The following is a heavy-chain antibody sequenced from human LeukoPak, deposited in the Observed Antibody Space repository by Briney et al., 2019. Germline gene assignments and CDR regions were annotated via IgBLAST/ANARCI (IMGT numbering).Heavy chain of an antibody. V-gene: IGHV4-34*01. Sequence: PSETLSLTCAVYGGSFGGYYWSWIRQPPGKGLEWIGEINHSGSTNYNPSLKSRVTISVDTSKNQFSPKLSSVTAADTAVYYCASRWVLTGEPYWGQGTLVTVSS. D-gene: IGHD7-27*01. CDR3: ASRWVLTGEPY. CDR2: INHSGST. J-gene: IGHJ4*02. CDR1: GGSFGGYY.